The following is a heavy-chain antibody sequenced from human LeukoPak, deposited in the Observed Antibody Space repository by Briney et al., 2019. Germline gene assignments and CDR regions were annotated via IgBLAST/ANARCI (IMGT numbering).Heavy chain of an antibody. Sequence: SETLSLTCAVSGGSISSNSYYWGWIRQPPGKGLEWIGSIYYSGSTYYNPSLKSRVTISVDTSKNQFSLKLSSVTAADTAVYYCARARRGYSYGYDYWGQGTLVTVSS. J-gene: IGHJ4*02. CDR3: ARARRGYSYGYDY. V-gene: IGHV4-39*01. CDR1: GGSISSNSYY. D-gene: IGHD5-18*01. CDR2: IYYSGST.